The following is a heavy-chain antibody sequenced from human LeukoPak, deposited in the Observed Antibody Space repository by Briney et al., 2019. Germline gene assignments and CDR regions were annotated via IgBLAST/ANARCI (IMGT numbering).Heavy chain of an antibody. V-gene: IGHV4-34*01. CDR3: AGGPWGYSSGWYNNWFDP. D-gene: IGHD6-19*01. J-gene: IGHJ5*02. CDR1: GGSFSGYY. Sequence: SETLSLTCAVYGGSFSGYYWSWIRQPPGKGLEWIGEINHSGSTNYNPSLKSRVTISVDTSKNQFSLKLSSVTAADTAVYYCAGGPWGYSSGWYNNWFDPWGQGTLVTVSS. CDR2: INHSGST.